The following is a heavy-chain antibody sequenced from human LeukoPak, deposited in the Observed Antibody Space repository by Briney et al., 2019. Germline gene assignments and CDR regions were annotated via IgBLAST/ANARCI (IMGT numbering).Heavy chain of an antibody. CDR1: GYTFTSYG. V-gene: IGHV1-18*01. CDR3: ARGGGVLAAGDAFDI. J-gene: IGHJ3*02. D-gene: IGHD3-3*02. Sequence: ASVKVSCKASGYTFTSYGISWVRQAPGQGLEWMGWISTYNGNTNYAQKFQGRVTMTTDTSTSTVYMELRSLRSDDTAVYYCARGGGVLAAGDAFDIWGQGTMVTVSS. CDR2: ISTYNGNT.